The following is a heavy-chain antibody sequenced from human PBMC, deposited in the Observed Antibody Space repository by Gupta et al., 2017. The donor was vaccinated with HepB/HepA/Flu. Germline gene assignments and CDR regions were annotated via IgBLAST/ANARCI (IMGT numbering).Heavy chain of an antibody. D-gene: IGHD2-2*01. Sequence: EVQLLESGGDLVQHGGSLRLSCVASGFTFGNYVMSWVRQAPAKGLEWVASIYGSGTTFYTDSVKGRFTISRDNSKNTLYLQMNSLRAEDTALYYCVRDGGTSTSLGDHWGQGTLVTVSS. CDR2: IYGSGTT. V-gene: IGHV3-23*01. CDR1: GFTFGNYV. CDR3: VRDGGTSTSLGDH. J-gene: IGHJ4*02.